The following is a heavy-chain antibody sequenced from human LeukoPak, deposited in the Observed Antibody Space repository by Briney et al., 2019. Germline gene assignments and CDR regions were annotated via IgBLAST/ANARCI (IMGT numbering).Heavy chain of an antibody. CDR3: ATDSSNYYSGHYYYGMDV. Sequence: GASVKVSCKASGYTFTGYYMHWVRQAPGQGLEWMGRINPNSGGTNYAQKFQGRVTMTRDTSISTAYMELSSLRSEDTAVYYCATDSSNYYSGHYYYGMDVWGQGTTITVSS. CDR1: GYTFTGYY. CDR2: INPNSGGT. J-gene: IGHJ6*02. V-gene: IGHV1-2*06. D-gene: IGHD6-13*01.